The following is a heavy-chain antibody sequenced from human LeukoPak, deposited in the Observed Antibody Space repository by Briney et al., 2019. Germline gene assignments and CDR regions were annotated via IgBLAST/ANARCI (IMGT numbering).Heavy chain of an antibody. D-gene: IGHD1-1*01. V-gene: IGHV3-30*04. J-gene: IGHJ4*02. CDR3: ARDELAFDY. CDR1: GFTFSSYA. Sequence: HPGGSLRLSCAASGFTFSSYAMHWVRQAPGKGLEWVAVISYDGSNKYYADSVKGRFTISRDNSKNTLYLQMNGLRAEDTAVYYCARDELAFDYWGQGTLVTVSS. CDR2: ISYDGSNK.